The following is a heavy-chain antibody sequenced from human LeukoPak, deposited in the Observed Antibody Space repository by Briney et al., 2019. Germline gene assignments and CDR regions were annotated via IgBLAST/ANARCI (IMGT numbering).Heavy chain of an antibody. CDR3: ARDGILPV. J-gene: IGHJ6*04. Sequence: KSSETLSLTCTVSGGSISSYYWSWIRQPPGKGLEWIGYIYYSGSTNYNPSLKSRVTISVDTSKNQFSLRLSSVTAADTAVYYCARDGILPVWGKGTTVTISS. D-gene: IGHD1-14*01. CDR2: IYYSGST. V-gene: IGHV4-59*01. CDR1: GGSISSYY.